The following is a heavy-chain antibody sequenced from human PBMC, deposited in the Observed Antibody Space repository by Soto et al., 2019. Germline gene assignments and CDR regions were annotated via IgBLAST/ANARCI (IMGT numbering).Heavy chain of an antibody. J-gene: IGHJ4*02. D-gene: IGHD6-13*01. V-gene: IGHV3-30-3*01. CDR1: GFTFSSYA. CDR3: ARDQQEQQLVH. CDR2: ISYDGSNK. Sequence: QVQLVESGGGVVQPGRSLRLSCAASGFTFSSYAMHWVRQAPGKGLEWVAVISYDGSNKYYADSVKGRFTISRDNSKNTRYLQMNSLRAEDTAVYYCARDQQEQQLVHWGQGTLVTVSS.